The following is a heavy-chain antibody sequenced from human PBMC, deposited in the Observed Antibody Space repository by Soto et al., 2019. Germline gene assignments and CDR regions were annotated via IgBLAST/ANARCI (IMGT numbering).Heavy chain of an antibody. CDR3: ARIMVRGVINRAAFDI. CDR1: GHTFTSYY. CDR2: INPSGGST. D-gene: IGHD3-10*01. V-gene: IGHV1-46*01. J-gene: IGHJ3*02. Sequence: AASVKVSCKASGHTFTSYYMHWVRQAPGQGLEWMGIINPSGGSTSYAQKFQGRVTMTRDTSTSTVYMELSSLRSEDTAVYYCARIMVRGVINRAAFDIWGQGTMVTVSS.